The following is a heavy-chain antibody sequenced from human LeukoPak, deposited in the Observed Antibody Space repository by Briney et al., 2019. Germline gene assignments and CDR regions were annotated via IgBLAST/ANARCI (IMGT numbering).Heavy chain of an antibody. V-gene: IGHV4-38-2*02. J-gene: IGHJ4*02. CDR3: ASAITVTTDY. CDR1: GYSISSGYY. Sequence: PSETLSLTRTVSGYSISSGYYWGWIRQPPGKGLEWIGRIYHSGSAYYNPSLKSRVTISVDTSKNQFSLKLSSVTAADTAVYYCASAITVTTDYWGQGTLVTVS. D-gene: IGHD4-17*01. CDR2: IYHSGSA.